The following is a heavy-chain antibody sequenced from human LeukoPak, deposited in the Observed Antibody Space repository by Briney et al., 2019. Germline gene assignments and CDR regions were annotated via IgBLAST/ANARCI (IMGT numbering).Heavy chain of an antibody. J-gene: IGHJ4*02. CDR2: ISSSGGTT. V-gene: IGHV3-23*01. CDR1: EFTFSSYA. Sequence: GGSLRLSCAASEFTFSSYAMSWVRQAPGKGLEWVSTISSSGGTTYYADSVKGRFTISRDNSKNTLYLQMNSLRAEDTAVYYCARETFYYYDSSGYYGIFDYWGQGTLVTVSS. D-gene: IGHD3-22*01. CDR3: ARETFYYYDSSGYYGIFDY.